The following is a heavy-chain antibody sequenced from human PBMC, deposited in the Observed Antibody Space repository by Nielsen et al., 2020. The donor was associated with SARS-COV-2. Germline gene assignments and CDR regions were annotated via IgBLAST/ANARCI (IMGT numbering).Heavy chain of an antibody. CDR2: IRSSGSST. CDR1: GFTFSSYE. J-gene: IGHJ6*02. Sequence: GGSLRLSCAASGFTFSSYEMNWVRQAPGKGLEWVSNIRSSGSSTYYADSVKGRFTISRDNAKNSLFLQMNSLRAEDTAVYYCARVHDYDFWSIYYYGMDVWGQGTTVTVSS. V-gene: IGHV3-48*03. CDR3: ARVHDYDFWSIYYYGMDV. D-gene: IGHD3-3*01.